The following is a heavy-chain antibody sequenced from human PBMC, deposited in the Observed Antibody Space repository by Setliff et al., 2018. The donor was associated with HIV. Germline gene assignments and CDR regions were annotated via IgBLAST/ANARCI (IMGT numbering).Heavy chain of an antibody. CDR3: SRGPSTGTYMNY. J-gene: IGHJ4*02. D-gene: IGHD1-1*01. V-gene: IGHV3-21*01. Sequence: GGSLRLSCVASGFTFGAHTMNWVRRAPGRGLEWVASMITGTPYVYYAASMKGRFNISTDNANTSLYLQMNDLDAGDTAVYYCSRGPSTGTYMNYWGQGTLVTVSS. CDR1: GFTFGAHT. CDR2: MITGTPYV.